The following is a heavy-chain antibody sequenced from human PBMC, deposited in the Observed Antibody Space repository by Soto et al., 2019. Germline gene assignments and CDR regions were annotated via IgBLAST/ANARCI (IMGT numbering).Heavy chain of an antibody. CDR1: GFSLSTSGVG. D-gene: IGHD6-13*01. Sequence: GSGPTLVNPTQTLTLTCTFSGFSLSTSGVGVGWIRQPPGKALEWLALIYWNDDKRYSPSLKSRLTITKDTSKNQVVLTMTNMDPVDTATHYCAHPNSSSWYFPWFDPWGQGTLVTVSS. CDR3: AHPNSSSWYFPWFDP. J-gene: IGHJ5*02. V-gene: IGHV2-5*01. CDR2: IYWNDDK.